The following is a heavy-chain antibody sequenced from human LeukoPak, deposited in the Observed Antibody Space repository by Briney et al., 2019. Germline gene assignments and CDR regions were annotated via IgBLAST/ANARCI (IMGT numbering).Heavy chain of an antibody. CDR2: IYYSGST. Sequence: SETLSLTCTVSGGSISSSSYYWGWIRQPPGKGLEWIGSIYYSGSTYYNPSLKSRVTISVDTSKNQFSLKLSSVTAADTAVYCCARPDVYCSSTSCLDAFDIWGQGTMVTVSS. D-gene: IGHD2-2*01. V-gene: IGHV4-39*07. CDR1: GGSISSSSYY. J-gene: IGHJ3*02. CDR3: ARPDVYCSSTSCLDAFDI.